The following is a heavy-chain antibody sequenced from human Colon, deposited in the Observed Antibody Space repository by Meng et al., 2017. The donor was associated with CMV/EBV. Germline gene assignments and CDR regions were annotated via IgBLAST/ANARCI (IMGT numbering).Heavy chain of an antibody. J-gene: IGHJ4*02. CDR3: ARDLWSGSSDYFDY. CDR1: GYTFTGFY. Sequence: ALLVQSGAEVKKPGASVKVSCKASGYTFTGFYIQWVRQAPGQGLEWMGWINPKSGDTIYEQKFQGRVTMTRDTSISTVYMDLNSLRSDDTAVYFCARDLWSGSSDYFDYWGQGTLVTVSS. V-gene: IGHV1-2*02. CDR2: INPKSGDT. D-gene: IGHD3-3*01.